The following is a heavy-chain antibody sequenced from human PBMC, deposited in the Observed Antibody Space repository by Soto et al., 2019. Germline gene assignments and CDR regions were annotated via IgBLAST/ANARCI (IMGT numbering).Heavy chain of an antibody. CDR2: IDPSDSYT. J-gene: IGHJ1*01. D-gene: IGHD2-15*01. CDR3: ASATAPAGYCSGGSCYSYYFQH. CDR1: GYSFTSYW. V-gene: IGHV5-10-1*01. Sequence: GESLKISCKGSGYSFTSYWISWVRQMPGKGLEWMGRIDPSDSYTNYSPSFQGHVTISADKSISTAYLQWSSLKASDTAMYYCASATAPAGYCSGGSCYSYYFQHWGQGTLVTVS.